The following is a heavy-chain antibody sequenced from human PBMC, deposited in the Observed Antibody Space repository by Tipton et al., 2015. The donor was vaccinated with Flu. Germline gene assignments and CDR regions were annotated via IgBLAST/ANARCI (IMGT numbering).Heavy chain of an antibody. Sequence: SLRLSCAASGFTFSNYAMSWVRQAPGKGLEWVSAISGSGPNTYYADSVKGRFIISRDNSKNTLYLQMNSLRAEDTAVYYCANGPWKLGGDAFDIWGQGTMVTVSS. CDR2: ISGSGPNT. J-gene: IGHJ3*02. CDR3: ANGPWKLGGDAFDI. V-gene: IGHV3-23*01. CDR1: GFTFSNYA. D-gene: IGHD1-1*01.